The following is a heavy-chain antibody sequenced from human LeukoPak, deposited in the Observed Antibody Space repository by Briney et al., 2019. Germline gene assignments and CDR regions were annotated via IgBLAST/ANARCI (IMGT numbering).Heavy chain of an antibody. V-gene: IGHV4-39*01. Sequence: SETLSLTCTVSGASINNFNYYWGWVRQPPGKGLEWIGSINYSGATYYNASLKSRVTISVDTSENQLSLQVNSVTAADTAVYYCARHKGTEVAIPPFLDHWGQGTLVTVSS. CDR1: GASINNFNYY. CDR2: INYSGAT. CDR3: ARHKGTEVAIPPFLDH. D-gene: IGHD2-21*01. J-gene: IGHJ4*02.